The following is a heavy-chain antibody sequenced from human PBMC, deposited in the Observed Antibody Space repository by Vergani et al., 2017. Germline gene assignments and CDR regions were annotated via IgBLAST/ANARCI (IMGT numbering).Heavy chain of an antibody. CDR1: GFTFSSYS. Sequence: EVQLVESGGGLVKPGGSLRLSCAASGFTFSSYSMNWVRQAPGKGLEWVSSISSSSSYIYYADSVKGRFTISRDNSKTTLYLQMNSLRAEDTAVYYCAKDWAVTTVTTSPNYWGQGTLVTVSS. V-gene: IGHV3-21*04. CDR2: ISSSSSYI. D-gene: IGHD4-17*01. J-gene: IGHJ4*02. CDR3: AKDWAVTTVTTSPNY.